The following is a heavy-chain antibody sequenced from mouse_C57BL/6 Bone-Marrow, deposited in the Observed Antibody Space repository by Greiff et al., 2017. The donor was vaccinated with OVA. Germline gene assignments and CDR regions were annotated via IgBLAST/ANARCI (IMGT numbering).Heavy chain of an antibody. CDR1: GYTFTSYW. CDR3: ARERSSHYAMDY. Sequence: VQLQQPGAELVKPGASVKLSCKASGYTFTSYWMQWVKQRPGQGLEWIGEIDPSDSYTNYNQKFKGKATLTVDTSSSTAYLQRSSLTAEDSAVYYCARERSSHYAMDYWGQGTSVTVSS. D-gene: IGHD1-1*01. V-gene: IGHV1-50*01. J-gene: IGHJ4*01. CDR2: IDPSDSYT.